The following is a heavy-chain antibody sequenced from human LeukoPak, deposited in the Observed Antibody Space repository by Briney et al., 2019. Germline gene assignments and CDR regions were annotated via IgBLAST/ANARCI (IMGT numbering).Heavy chain of an antibody. Sequence: PGRSLRLSXAASGFIFDDYAMHWVRQLPGKGLEWLSGISWNSGIIDYADSVKGRFTISRDNAKNFLYLRMNSLRAEDMALYYCAKGVGSRSAFDIWGQGTMVTVSS. CDR1: GFIFDDYA. CDR3: AKGVGSRSAFDI. V-gene: IGHV3-9*03. CDR2: ISWNSGII. J-gene: IGHJ3*02. D-gene: IGHD2-15*01.